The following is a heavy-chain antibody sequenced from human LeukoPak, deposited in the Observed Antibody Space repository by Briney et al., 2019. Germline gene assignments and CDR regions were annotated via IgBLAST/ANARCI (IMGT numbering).Heavy chain of an antibody. CDR2: IIPMFGTA. D-gene: IGHD6-13*01. CDR1: GGTFSRYA. CDR3: ARDSESSSPGGDYYYYMDV. Sequence: SVKVSCKASGGTFSRYAISWVRQAPGQGLKWMGGIIPMFGTANYAQKFQGRVTITADKSTSTAYMELSSLRFEDTAVYYCARDSESSSPGGDYYYYMDVWGKGTTVTVSS. V-gene: IGHV1-69*06. J-gene: IGHJ6*03.